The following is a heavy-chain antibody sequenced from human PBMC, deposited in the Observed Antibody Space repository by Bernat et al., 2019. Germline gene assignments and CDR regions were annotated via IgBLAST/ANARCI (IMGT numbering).Heavy chain of an antibody. CDR2: IYYNGET. J-gene: IGHJ4*02. CDR3: ARLRREGSCWQVREVDY. Sequence: QLQLQESGPGLVKPSETLSLTCTVSGGSISSSSYYWGWIRQPPGKGLECIGIIYYNGETYYNPSLKSRVTIYDDTSKNHFSLKLSSVTAADTALYYCARLRREGSCWQVREVDYWGQGTLVTVSS. CDR1: GGSISSSSYY. D-gene: IGHD6-19*01. V-gene: IGHV4-39*02.